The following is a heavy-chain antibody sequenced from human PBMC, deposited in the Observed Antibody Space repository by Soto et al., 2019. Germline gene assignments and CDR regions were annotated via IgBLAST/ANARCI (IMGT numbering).Heavy chain of an antibody. V-gene: IGHV4-39*01. J-gene: IGHJ6*03. CDR2: IYYSGST. Sequence: SETLSLTCTVSGGSISSSSYYWGWIRQPPGKGLEWIGSIYYSGSTYYKPSLKSRVTISVDTSKNQFSLKLSSVTAANTAVYYCARKRRGDCSSTSCRYYELWGLYLHYYYYYYMDVWGKGTTVTVSS. D-gene: IGHD2-2*01. CDR3: ARKRRGDCSSTSCRYYELWGLYLHYYYYYYMDV. CDR1: GGSISSSSYY.